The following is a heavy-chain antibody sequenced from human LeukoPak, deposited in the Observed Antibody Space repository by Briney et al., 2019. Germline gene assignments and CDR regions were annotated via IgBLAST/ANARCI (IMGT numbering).Heavy chain of an antibody. D-gene: IGHD3-10*01. V-gene: IGHV3-23*01. Sequence: GGSLRLSCAVSGFTFSSYAMSWVRQAPGKGLEWVSVISGSGDSTYYADSVKGRFTISRDNSKNTLYLQMNSLRAEDTAVYYCAKDLGLYYYGSGSYSPRNFDYWGQGTLVTVSS. CDR3: AKDLGLYYYGSGSYSPRNFDY. J-gene: IGHJ4*02. CDR2: ISGSGDST. CDR1: GFTFSSYA.